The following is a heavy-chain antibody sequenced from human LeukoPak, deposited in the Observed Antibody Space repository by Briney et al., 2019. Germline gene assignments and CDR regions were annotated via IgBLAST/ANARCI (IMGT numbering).Heavy chain of an antibody. Sequence: PSETLSLTCAVSGYSISSGYYWGWIRQPPGKGLEWIGSIYHSGSTYYNPSLKSRVTISVGTSKNQFSLKLSSVTAADTAVYYCARLSPEYYYDSSGYPNIWGQGTLVTVSS. V-gene: IGHV4-38-2*01. CDR3: ARLSPEYYYDSSGYPNI. CDR1: GYSISSGYY. CDR2: IYHSGST. J-gene: IGHJ4*02. D-gene: IGHD3-22*01.